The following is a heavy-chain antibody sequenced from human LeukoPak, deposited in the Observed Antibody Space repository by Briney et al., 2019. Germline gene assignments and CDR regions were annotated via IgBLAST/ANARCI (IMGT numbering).Heavy chain of an antibody. CDR3: AKPARTDYADY. V-gene: IGHV3-23*01. CDR1: GFTFSSYA. Sequence: GGSLRLSCVASGFTFSSYAMNWVRQAPGKGLDWVSSINGSGDRTYYADSVKGRFTISRDNSKNTLYLQMNSLRAEDTAVYYCAKPARTDYADYWGQGTLVTVSS. D-gene: IGHD1-14*01. J-gene: IGHJ4*02. CDR2: INGSGDRT.